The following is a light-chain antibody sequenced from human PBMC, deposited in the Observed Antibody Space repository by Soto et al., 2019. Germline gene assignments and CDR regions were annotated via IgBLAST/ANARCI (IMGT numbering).Light chain of an antibody. V-gene: IGKV1-5*01. CDR2: DAS. J-gene: IGKJ2*01. CDR1: QTTNTW. CDR3: QQYISYPYT. Sequence: DIQMTQFPSTLSASVGDRVTITWRASQTTNTWLAWYQQKPGTAPKLLIYDASSLEGGVPSRFSASGSGTEFTLTISSLQPDDLATYYCQQYISYPYTFGQGTKVDIK.